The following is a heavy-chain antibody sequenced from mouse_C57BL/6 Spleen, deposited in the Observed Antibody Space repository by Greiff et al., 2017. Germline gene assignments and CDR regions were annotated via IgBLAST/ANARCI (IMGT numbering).Heavy chain of an antibody. CDR2: IHPNSGST. CDR3: AREDYDGSWLAY. Sequence: QVQLQQPGAELVKPGASVKLSCKASGYTFTSYWMHWVKQRPGQGLEWIGMIHPNSGSTNYNEKFKSKATLTVDKSSSTAYMQHSSLTSEDSAVYYWAREDYDGSWLAYWGQGTLVTVSA. CDR1: GYTFTSYW. V-gene: IGHV1-64*01. J-gene: IGHJ3*01. D-gene: IGHD2-4*01.